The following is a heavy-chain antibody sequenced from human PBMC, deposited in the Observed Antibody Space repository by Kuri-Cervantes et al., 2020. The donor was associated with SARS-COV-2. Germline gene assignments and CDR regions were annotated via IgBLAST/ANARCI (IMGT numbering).Heavy chain of an antibody. D-gene: IGHD4-23*01. CDR1: GFTFSSYA. J-gene: IGHJ4*02. V-gene: IGHV3-23*01. Sequence: GESLKISCAASGFTFSSYAMSWVRQAPGKGLEWVSAISGSGGSTHYADSVKGRFTISRDNSKNTLYLQMNSLRAEDTAVYYCARATDYGGNGDYWGQGTLVTVSS. CDR3: ARATDYGGNGDY. CDR2: ISGSGGST.